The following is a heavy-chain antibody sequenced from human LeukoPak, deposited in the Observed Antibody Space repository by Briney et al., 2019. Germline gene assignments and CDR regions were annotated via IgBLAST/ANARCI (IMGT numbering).Heavy chain of an antibody. CDR2: IIPIFGTA. Sequence: GASVKVSCKASGGTFSSYAISWVRQAPGQGLEWMGGIIPIFGTANYAQKFQGRVTITADESTSTAYMELSSLRSEDTAVYYCARVLHVGDTALNYYYYYMDVWGKGTTVTVSS. J-gene: IGHJ6*03. CDR3: ARVLHVGDTALNYYYYYMDV. D-gene: IGHD5-18*01. V-gene: IGHV1-69*13. CDR1: GGTFSSYA.